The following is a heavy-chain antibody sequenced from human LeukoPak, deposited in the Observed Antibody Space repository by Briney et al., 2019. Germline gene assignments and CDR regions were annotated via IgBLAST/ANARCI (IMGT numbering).Heavy chain of an antibody. CDR1: GYSISSGYY. Sequence: SETLSLTCTVSGYSISSGYYWGWIRQPPGKGLEWIGSIYHSGSTYYNPSLKSRVTISVDTSKNQFSLKLSSVTAADAAVHYCARDERSNWNDRENDAFDIWGQGTMVTVSS. D-gene: IGHD1-1*01. V-gene: IGHV4-38-2*02. J-gene: IGHJ3*02. CDR3: ARDERSNWNDRENDAFDI. CDR2: IYHSGST.